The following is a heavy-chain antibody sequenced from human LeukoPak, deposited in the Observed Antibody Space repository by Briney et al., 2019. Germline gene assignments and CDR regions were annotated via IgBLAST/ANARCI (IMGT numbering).Heavy chain of an antibody. Sequence: SETLSLTCAVYGGSFSGYYWSWIRQPPGKGLEWIGQINHSGSTNYNPSLKSRVTISVDTSKNQFSLKLSSVTAADTAVYYCAARYYDFWSGYYTGDYWGQGTLVTVSS. CDR3: AARYYDFWSGYYTGDY. CDR2: INHSGST. D-gene: IGHD3-3*01. V-gene: IGHV4-34*01. CDR1: GGSFSGYY. J-gene: IGHJ4*02.